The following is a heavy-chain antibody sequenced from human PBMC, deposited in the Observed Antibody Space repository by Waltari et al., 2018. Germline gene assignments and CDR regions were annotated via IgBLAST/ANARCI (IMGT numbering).Heavy chain of an antibody. CDR2: IYHSGST. D-gene: IGHD3-3*01. CDR1: GYSISSGYY. J-gene: IGHJ4*02. Sequence: QVQLQESGPGLVKPSETLSLTCAVSGYSISSGYYWGWIRQPPGKGREWIGSIYHSGSTYYNPALKSRVTISVDTSKNQFSLKLSSVTAADTAVYYCARDGINVLRFLEWSQRGFDYWGQGTLVTVSS. CDR3: ARDGINVLRFLEWSQRGFDY. V-gene: IGHV4-38-2*02.